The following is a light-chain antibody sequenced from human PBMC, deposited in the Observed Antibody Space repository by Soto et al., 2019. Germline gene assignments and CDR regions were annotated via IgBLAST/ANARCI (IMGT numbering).Light chain of an antibody. CDR1: SSNIGAGYD. CDR3: QSYDSSLSVVV. J-gene: IGLJ2*01. CDR2: GNS. V-gene: IGLV1-40*01. Sequence: PVLTQPPSVSGAPGQRVTISCTGSSSNIGAGYDVHWYQQLPGTAPKLLIYGNSNRPSGVPDRFSGSKSGTSASLAITGLQAEDEADYYCQSYDSSLSVVVFGGGTKLTVL.